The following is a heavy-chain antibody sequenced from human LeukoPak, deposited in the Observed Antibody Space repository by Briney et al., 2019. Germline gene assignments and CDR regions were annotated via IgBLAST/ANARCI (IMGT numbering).Heavy chain of an antibody. Sequence: PGGSLRLSYSASGFTFSNYWMNWVRQAPGKGLEWVANINKDGSEKNYVDSVRGRFTISRDNARNSLYLQMNYVRPEDTAVYYCARQDHGPDYWGQGTLVTVSS. J-gene: IGHJ4*02. CDR3: ARQDHGPDY. V-gene: IGHV3-7*01. CDR2: INKDGSEK. D-gene: IGHD1-14*01. CDR1: GFTFSNYW.